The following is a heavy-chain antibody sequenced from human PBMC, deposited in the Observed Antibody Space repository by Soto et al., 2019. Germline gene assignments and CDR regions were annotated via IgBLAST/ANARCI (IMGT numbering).Heavy chain of an antibody. J-gene: IGHJ5*02. Sequence: QITLKESGPSLVKPTQTLTLTCTFSGFSLSTSGVGVGWIRQPPGKALEWLALIYWNYNKRYSPSLKSRLTITKDTSKNKVVLTMPNMDPVDTATYYCAHRRYYYDSSGYYSVSRGLGWFDPWGQGPLVTVSS. CDR3: AHRRYYYDSSGYYSVSRGLGWFDP. CDR1: GFSLSTSGVG. D-gene: IGHD3-22*01. V-gene: IGHV2-5*01. CDR2: IYWNYNK.